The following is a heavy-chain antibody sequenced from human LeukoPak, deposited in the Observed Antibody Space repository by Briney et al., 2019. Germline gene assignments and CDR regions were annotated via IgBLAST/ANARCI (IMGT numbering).Heavy chain of an antibody. CDR3: VRRMRVSATNWLDP. CDR1: GGSISSYY. D-gene: IGHD5/OR15-5a*01. Sequence: PSDTLSLTCTVPGGSISSYYWSWIQKSLGKGLDCIGYIHYTGGTNLNPSLKSRLTISVDTPQNQFSPRLSSVTAAATAIYYSVRRMRVSATNWLDPWGQGTLVTVSS. J-gene: IGHJ5*02. CDR2: IHYTGGT. V-gene: IGHV4-59*07.